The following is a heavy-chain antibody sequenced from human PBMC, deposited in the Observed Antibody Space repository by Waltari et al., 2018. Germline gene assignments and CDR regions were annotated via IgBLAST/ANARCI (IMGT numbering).Heavy chain of an antibody. CDR3: AGDPYLRGRRLRLMDV. Sequence: QVQLQESGPVLVTPSGTLSLTCAVSGCSIHSSHLRSWVRQPPWKGLEWIGEIYHSGSTNYNPSLKSRVTISVDKSKNQFSLKLSSVTAADTAVYYYAGDPYLRGRRLRLMDVWGQGTTVTVSS. CDR1: GCSIHSSHL. CDR2: IYHSGST. D-gene: IGHD4-17*01. V-gene: IGHV4-4*02. J-gene: IGHJ6*02.